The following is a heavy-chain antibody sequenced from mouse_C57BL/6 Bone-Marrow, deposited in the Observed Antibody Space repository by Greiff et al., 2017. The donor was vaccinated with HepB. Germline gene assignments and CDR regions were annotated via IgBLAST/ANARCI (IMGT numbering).Heavy chain of an antibody. CDR3: ARCYYGNYDAMDY. D-gene: IGHD2-1*01. Sequence: VQLQQSGPELVKPGASVKIPCKASGYTFTDYNMDWVKQSHGKSLEWIGDINPNNGGTIYNQKFKGKATLTVDKSSSTAYMELRSLTSEDTAVYYCARCYYGNYDAMDYWGQGTSVTVSS. V-gene: IGHV1-18*01. J-gene: IGHJ4*01. CDR1: GYTFTDYN. CDR2: INPNNGGT.